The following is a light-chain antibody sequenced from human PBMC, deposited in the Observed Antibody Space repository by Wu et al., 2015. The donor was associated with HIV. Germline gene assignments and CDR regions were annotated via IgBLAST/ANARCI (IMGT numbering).Light chain of an antibody. V-gene: IGKV1-5*03. CDR1: QNIGTW. J-gene: IGKJ1*01. CDR2: KAS. Sequence: DIQMTQSPSTLSASVGDRVTITCRASQNIGTWLAWYQQKRGKAPKLLIYKASTLESGVPSGFSGSGSGTDFTLIISSLQPDDFATYYCQQYNYFSATFGQGTKVEI. CDR3: QQYNYFSAT.